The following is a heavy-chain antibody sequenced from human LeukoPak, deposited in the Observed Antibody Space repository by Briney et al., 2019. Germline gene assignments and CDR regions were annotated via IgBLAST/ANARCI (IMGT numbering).Heavy chain of an antibody. J-gene: IGHJ4*02. CDR1: GGTFSSYA. V-gene: IGHV1-69*01. CDR2: IIPIFGTA. CDR3: ARLATSGYSGYDTAMYYFDY. Sequence: GASVKVSCKASGGTFSSYAISWVRQAPGQGLEWMGGIIPIFGTANYAQKFQGRVTITADESTSTAYMELSSLRSEDTAVYCCARLATSGYSGYDTAMYYFDYWGQGTLVTVSS. D-gene: IGHD5-12*01.